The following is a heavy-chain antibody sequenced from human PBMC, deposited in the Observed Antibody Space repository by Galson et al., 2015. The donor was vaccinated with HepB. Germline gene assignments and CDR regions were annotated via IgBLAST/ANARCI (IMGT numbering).Heavy chain of an antibody. Sequence: SLRLSCAASGFTFSSYAMTWFRQAPGKGLEWVSTISGTHTTTFYADSVKGRFTISRDNSKNTLYLQMDSLRAEDTAIYYCATGGDYGISWGQGILVTVSS. CDR2: ISGTHTTT. CDR3: ATGGDYGIS. V-gene: IGHV3-23*01. CDR1: GFTFSSYA. D-gene: IGHD4-17*01. J-gene: IGHJ4*02.